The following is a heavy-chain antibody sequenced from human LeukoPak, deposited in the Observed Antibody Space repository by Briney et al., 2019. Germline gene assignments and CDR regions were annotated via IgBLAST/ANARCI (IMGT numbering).Heavy chain of an antibody. CDR2: IYYSGST. CDR1: GGSFSGYY. CDR3: ARVPLMVYASGLFDY. V-gene: IGHV4-31*11. D-gene: IGHD2-8*01. Sequence: SETLSLTCAVYGGSFSGYYWSWTRQHPGKGLEWIAFIYYSGSTYYNPSLKSRVTISVDTSKNQFSLKLSSVTAADTAVYYCARVPLMVYASGLFDYWGQGTLVTVSS. J-gene: IGHJ4*02.